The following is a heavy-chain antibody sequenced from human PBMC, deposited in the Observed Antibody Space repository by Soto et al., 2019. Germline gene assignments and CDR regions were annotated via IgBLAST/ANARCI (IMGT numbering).Heavy chain of an antibody. D-gene: IGHD2-15*01. CDR2: ISWDGGST. CDR3: AKDGYCSGGSCLHRFDY. V-gene: IGHV3-43*01. Sequence: GGSLRLSCAASGFTFDDYTMHWVRQAPGKGLEWVSLISWDGGSTYYADSVKGRFTISRDNSKNSLYLQMNSLRTEDTALYYCAKDGYCSGGSCLHRFDYWGQGTLVTVSS. J-gene: IGHJ4*02. CDR1: GFTFDDYT.